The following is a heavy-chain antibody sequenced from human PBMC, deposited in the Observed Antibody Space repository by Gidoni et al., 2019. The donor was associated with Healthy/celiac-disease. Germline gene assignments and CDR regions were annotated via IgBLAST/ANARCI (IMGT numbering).Heavy chain of an antibody. CDR2: ISYDGSNK. CDR3: AKDREAAAQV. Sequence: QVQLVESGGGVVQPGRSLRLSCAASGFTFSSYGMHWVRQAPGKGLEWVAVISYDGSNKYYADSVKGRFTISRDNSKNTLYLQMNSLRAEDTAVYYCAKDREAAAQVWGQGTLVTVSS. V-gene: IGHV3-30*18. D-gene: IGHD2-15*01. CDR1: GFTFSSYG. J-gene: IGHJ4*02.